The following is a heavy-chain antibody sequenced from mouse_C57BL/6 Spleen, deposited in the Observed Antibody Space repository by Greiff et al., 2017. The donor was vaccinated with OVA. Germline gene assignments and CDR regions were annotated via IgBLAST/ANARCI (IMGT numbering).Heavy chain of an antibody. CDR2: INPSTGGT. V-gene: IGHV1-42*01. Sequence: EVQLQQSGPELVKPGASVKISCKASGYSFTGYYMNWVKQSPEKSLEWIGEINPSTGGTTYNQKFKAKATLTVDKSSSTAYMQLSSLTSEDSAVYYCASSPGLLGRGWFAYWGQGTLVTVSA. CDR3: ASSPGLLGRGWFAY. D-gene: IGHD4-1*01. J-gene: IGHJ3*01. CDR1: GYSFTGYY.